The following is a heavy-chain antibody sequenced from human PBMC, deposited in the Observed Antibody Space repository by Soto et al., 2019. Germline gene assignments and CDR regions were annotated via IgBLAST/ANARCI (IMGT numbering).Heavy chain of an antibody. CDR1: GYTFTTFW. D-gene: IGHD2-2*01. CDR3: ARIYCTTTTCDSWFDP. J-gene: IGHJ5*02. CDR2: IDPGDTYA. Sequence: GESLKISCTGFGYTFTTFWISWVRQMPGKGLEWMGRIDPGDTYATYSPAFQGHVTISADKATSTPYLQWSSLKASDTAMYYCARIYCTTTTCDSWFDPWGQGTLVTVSS. V-gene: IGHV5-10-1*01.